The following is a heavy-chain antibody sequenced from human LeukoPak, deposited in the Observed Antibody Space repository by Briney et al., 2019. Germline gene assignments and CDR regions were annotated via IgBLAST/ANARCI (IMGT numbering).Heavy chain of an antibody. J-gene: IGHJ6*03. CDR1: GGSISSYY. V-gene: IGHV4-59*01. CDR3: ARTTEGGYTYGYFYYYYMDV. D-gene: IGHD5-18*01. CDR2: IYYSGST. Sequence: SETPSLTCTVSGGSISSYYWSWIRQPPGKGLEWIGYIYYSGSTNYNPSLKSRVTISVDTSKNQFSLKLSSVTAADTAVYYCARTTEGGYTYGYFYYYYMDVWGKGTTVTISS.